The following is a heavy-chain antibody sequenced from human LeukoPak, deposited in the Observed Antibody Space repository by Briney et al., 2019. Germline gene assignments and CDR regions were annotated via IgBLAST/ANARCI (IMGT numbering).Heavy chain of an antibody. Sequence: GGSLRLSCAVSGATFSNHGMHWVRQAPGKGLEWVSAIGTAGDTYYPGSVKGRFTISRENAKNSLYLQMNSLRAGDTAVYYCARGDFRDYYDSSGYGLGYWGQGTLVTVSS. CDR1: GATFSNHG. D-gene: IGHD3-22*01. J-gene: IGHJ4*02. CDR2: IGTAGDT. V-gene: IGHV3-13*01. CDR3: ARGDFRDYYDSSGYGLGY.